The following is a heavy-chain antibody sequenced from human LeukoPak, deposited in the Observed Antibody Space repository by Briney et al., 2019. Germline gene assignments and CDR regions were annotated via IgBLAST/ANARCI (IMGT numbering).Heavy chain of an antibody. D-gene: IGHD6-13*01. Sequence: ASVKVSCKASGYTFTSSDINWVRQAAGQGLEWMGWINPNSGRTGYAQKFQGRVTMTANTSISTAYMELSSLRFDDTAGYYCARGRSGLAAAGTYDYWGQGTLITVPS. CDR2: INPNSGRT. J-gene: IGHJ4*02. V-gene: IGHV1-8*01. CDR1: GYTFTSSD. CDR3: ARGRSGLAAAGTYDY.